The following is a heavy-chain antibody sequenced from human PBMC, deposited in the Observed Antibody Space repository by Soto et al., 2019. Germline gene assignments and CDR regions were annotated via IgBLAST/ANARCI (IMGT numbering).Heavy chain of an antibody. CDR1: GGSFSSGGYY. J-gene: IGHJ4*02. CDR3: ARATSFSGHHGY. D-gene: IGHD2-8*02. CDR2: IYYSGST. Sequence: QLQLQESGPGLVKPSQTLSLACTVSGGSFSSGGYYWSWIRQLPGKGLEWIGYIYYSGSTYYNPSLKNRFTISLDTSQNQFSLKLSSVTAADTAVYYCARATSFSGHHGYWGQGTLVTVSS. V-gene: IGHV4-31*03.